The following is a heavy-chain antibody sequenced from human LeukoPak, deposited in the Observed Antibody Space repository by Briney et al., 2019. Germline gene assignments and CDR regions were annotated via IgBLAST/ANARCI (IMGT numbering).Heavy chain of an antibody. V-gene: IGHV3-33*06. Sequence: GGSLRLSCVASGFNFSSHGMHWVRQAPGKGLEWVAVIWNDGSNKYYADSVKGRFTISRDNSENTLYVQMNSLRAEDTAVYYCAKTRIAVVDDAFDIWGRGTMVTVSS. D-gene: IGHD6-19*01. CDR2: IWNDGSNK. CDR1: GFNFSSHG. CDR3: AKTRIAVVDDAFDI. J-gene: IGHJ3*02.